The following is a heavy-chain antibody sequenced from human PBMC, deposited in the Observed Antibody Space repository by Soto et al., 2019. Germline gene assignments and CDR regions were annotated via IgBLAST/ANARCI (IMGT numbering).Heavy chain of an antibody. J-gene: IGHJ4*02. CDR2: ISSSSSYI. Sequence: GGSLRLSCAASGFTFRSYSMNWVRQAPGKGLEWVSSISSSSSYIYYADSVKGRFTISRDNAKNSLYLQMNSLRAEDTAVYYCARDYDYVGGSYRYVSLDCWGQGTLVTVSS. CDR1: GFTFRSYS. V-gene: IGHV3-21*01. CDR3: ARDYDYVGGSYRYVSLDC. D-gene: IGHD3-16*02.